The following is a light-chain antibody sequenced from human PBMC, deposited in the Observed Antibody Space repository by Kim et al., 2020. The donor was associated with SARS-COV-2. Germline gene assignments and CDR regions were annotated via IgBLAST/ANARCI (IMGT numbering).Light chain of an antibody. V-gene: IGKV3D-20*01. CDR1: QSVSSSY. Sequence: PGERATLSCGASQSVSSSYLAWYQQKPGLAPRLLIYDASSRATGIPDRFSGSGSGTDFTLTISRLEPEDFAVYYCQQYGSSRLTFGGGTKVDIK. J-gene: IGKJ4*01. CDR3: QQYGSSRLT. CDR2: DAS.